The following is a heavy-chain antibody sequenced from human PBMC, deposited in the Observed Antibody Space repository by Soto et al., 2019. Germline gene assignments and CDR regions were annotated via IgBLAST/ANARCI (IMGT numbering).Heavy chain of an antibody. D-gene: IGHD6-19*01. CDR3: ARDSSGWYGKANWYFDL. J-gene: IGHJ2*01. V-gene: IGHV3-64*01. CDR1: GFTFSSYA. CDR2: ISSNGGST. Sequence: EVQLVESGGGLVQPGGSLRLSCAASGFTFSSYAMHWVRQAPGKGLEYVSAISSNGGSTYYANSVKGRFTISRDNSKNTLYLQRGSLRAEDMAVYYCARDSSGWYGKANWYFDLWGRGTLVTVSS.